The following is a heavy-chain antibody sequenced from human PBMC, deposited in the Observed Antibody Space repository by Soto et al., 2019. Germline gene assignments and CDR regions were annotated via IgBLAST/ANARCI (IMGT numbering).Heavy chain of an antibody. D-gene: IGHD6-19*01. J-gene: IGHJ4*02. Sequence: ASVKVSCKASGGTFSSYAISWVRQAPGQGLEWMGGIIPIFGTANYAQKFQGRVTITADESTSTAYMELSSLRSEDTAVYYCATAPGIAVAGTVYYFDYWGQGTLVTVSS. V-gene: IGHV1-69*13. CDR1: GGTFSSYA. CDR3: ATAPGIAVAGTVYYFDY. CDR2: IIPIFGTA.